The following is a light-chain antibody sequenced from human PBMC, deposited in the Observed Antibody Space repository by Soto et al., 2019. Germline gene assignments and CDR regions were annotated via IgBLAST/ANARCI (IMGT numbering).Light chain of an antibody. J-gene: IGLJ2*01. Sequence: QSVLTQPPSASGTPGQRVTISCSGSGSNIGSHTVSWYQQLPGTAPNLLIYSNDQRPSGVPDRFSGSKSGTSASLAISGLQSEDEADYYCCSYAGDLALFGGGTKLTVL. CDR1: GSNIGSHT. V-gene: IGLV1-44*01. CDR3: CSYAGDLAL. CDR2: SND.